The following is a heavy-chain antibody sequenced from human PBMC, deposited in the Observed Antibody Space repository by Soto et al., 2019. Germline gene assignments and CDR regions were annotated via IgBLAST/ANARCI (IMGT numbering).Heavy chain of an antibody. CDR2: IRSKAYGGTT. Sequence: GGSLRLSCTASGFTFGEYAMSWFRQAPGKGLEWVGFIRSKAYGGTTEYAASVKGRFTISRDDSKSITYLQMNSLKTEDTAVYYCTRGERDIVVVPAAGPDAFDIWGQGTMVTVSS. J-gene: IGHJ3*02. CDR3: TRGERDIVVVPAAGPDAFDI. CDR1: GFTFGEYA. D-gene: IGHD2-2*01. V-gene: IGHV3-49*03.